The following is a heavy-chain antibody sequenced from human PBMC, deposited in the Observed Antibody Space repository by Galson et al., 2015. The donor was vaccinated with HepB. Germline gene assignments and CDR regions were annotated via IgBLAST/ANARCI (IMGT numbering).Heavy chain of an antibody. CDR2: IYSGGSA. V-gene: IGHV3-53*01. CDR1: GFTVSGNY. J-gene: IGHJ3*02. D-gene: IGHD3-10*01. Sequence: SLRLSCAASGFTVSGNYMSWVRQAPGKGLEWVSVIYSGGSAYYADSVKGRFTISRDNSKNTLYLQMNSLRAEDTAVYYCAKDTVLLWFGEYDAFDIWGQGTMVTVSS. CDR3: AKDTVLLWFGEYDAFDI.